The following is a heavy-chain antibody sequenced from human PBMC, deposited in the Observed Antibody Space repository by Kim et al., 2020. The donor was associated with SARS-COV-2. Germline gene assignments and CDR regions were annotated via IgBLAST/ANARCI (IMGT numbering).Heavy chain of an antibody. V-gene: IGHV4-59*01. Sequence: SETLSLTCTVSGGSITTYYYWSWIRQPPGKPLEWLGYIYYSGSTNYSPSLKSRLTISVDTSQSQISLKLDSVTAADTAVYYCVRGDPLIVLCLWGQGTLVTVSS. CDR1: GGSITTYYY. J-gene: IGHJ4*02. D-gene: IGHD3-22*01. CDR3: VRGDPLIVLCL. CDR2: IYYSGST.